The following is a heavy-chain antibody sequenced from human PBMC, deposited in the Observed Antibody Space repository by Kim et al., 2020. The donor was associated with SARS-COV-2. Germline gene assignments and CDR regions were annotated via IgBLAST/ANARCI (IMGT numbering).Heavy chain of an antibody. Sequence: GGSLRLSCAASGFTFSSYWMSWVRQAPGKGLEWVANIKQDGSEKYYVDSVKGRFTISRDNAKNSLYLQMNSLRAEDTAVYYCARDCSSTSCYYTWDDYWGQGTLVTVSS. CDR2: IKQDGSEK. V-gene: IGHV3-7*01. CDR3: ARDCSSTSCYYTWDDY. D-gene: IGHD2-2*01. J-gene: IGHJ4*02. CDR1: GFTFSSYW.